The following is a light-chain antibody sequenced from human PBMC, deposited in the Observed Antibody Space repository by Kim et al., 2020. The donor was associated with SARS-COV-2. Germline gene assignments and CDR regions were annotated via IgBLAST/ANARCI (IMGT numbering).Light chain of an antibody. CDR2: HVS. CDR1: SSDVGTYNY. J-gene: IGLJ1*01. CDR3: YSYAGSNTYV. Sequence: GPSVTISCTGTSSDVGTYNYVSWYQHHPGKAPKLMIYHVSTRPSGVPDRFSGSKSGNTASLTISGLQADDEADYYCYSYAGSNTYVFGTGTKVTVL. V-gene: IGLV2-11*01.